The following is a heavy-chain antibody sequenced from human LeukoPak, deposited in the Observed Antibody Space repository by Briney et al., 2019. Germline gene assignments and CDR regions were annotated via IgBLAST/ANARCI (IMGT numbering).Heavy chain of an antibody. CDR2: INPSGGST. J-gene: IGHJ3*02. Sequence: EWMGXINPSGGSTSYAQKFQGRVTMTRDTSTSTVYMELSSLRSEDTAVYYCARVGHYDILTGSYDAFDIWGQGTMVTVSS. D-gene: IGHD3-9*01. V-gene: IGHV1-46*03. CDR3: ARVGHYDILTGSYDAFDI.